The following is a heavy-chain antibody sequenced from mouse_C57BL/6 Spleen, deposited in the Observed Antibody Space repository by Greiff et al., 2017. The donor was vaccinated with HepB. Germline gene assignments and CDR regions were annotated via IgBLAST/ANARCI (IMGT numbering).Heavy chain of an antibody. V-gene: IGHV5-17*01. J-gene: IGHJ3*01. CDR2: ISSGSSTI. CDR1: GFTFSDYG. D-gene: IGHD4-1*01. Sequence: EVQRVESGGGLVKPGGSLKLSCAASGFTFSDYGMHWVRQAPEKGLEWVAYISSGSSTIYYADTVKGRFTISRDNAKNTLFLQMTSLRSEDTAMYYCAREELGRFAYWGQGTLVTVSA. CDR3: AREELGRFAY.